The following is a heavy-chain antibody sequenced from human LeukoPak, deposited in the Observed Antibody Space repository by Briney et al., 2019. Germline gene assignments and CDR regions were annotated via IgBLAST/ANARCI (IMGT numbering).Heavy chain of an antibody. D-gene: IGHD4-23*01. CDR2: ISYDGSNK. CDR3: ARVGYGGNWFGAFDI. V-gene: IGHV3-30-3*01. CDR1: GFTFSSYA. J-gene: IGHJ3*02. Sequence: GGSLRLSCAASGFTFSSYAMHWVRQAPGKGLEWVAVISYDGSNKYYADSVKGRFTISRDNSKNTLYLQMNSLRAEDTAVYYCARVGYGGNWFGAFDIWGQGTMVTVSS.